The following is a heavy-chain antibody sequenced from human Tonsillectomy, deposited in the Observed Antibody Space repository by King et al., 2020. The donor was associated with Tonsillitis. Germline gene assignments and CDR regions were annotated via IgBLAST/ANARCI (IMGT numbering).Heavy chain of an antibody. V-gene: IGHV4-34*01. CDR1: GGSFSGYY. D-gene: IGHD3-16*01. J-gene: IGHJ6*02. CDR2: ITHSGTT. Sequence: VQLPQWGEGLLKPSETLSLTCAVSGGSFSGYYWSWIRQPPGKGLEWIGEITHSGTTNGNPSLKSRVTMSVDTSKNQFSLKLSSVTDADTAVYYCANLWGLGVEGVDVWGQGTTVTVSS. CDR3: ANLWGLGVEGVDV.